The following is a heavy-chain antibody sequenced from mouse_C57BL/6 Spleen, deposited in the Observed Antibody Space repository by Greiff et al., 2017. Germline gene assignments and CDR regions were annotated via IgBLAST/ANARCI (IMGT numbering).Heavy chain of an antibody. V-gene: IGHV3-6*01. J-gene: IGHJ1*03. Sequence: ESGPGLVKPSQSLSLTCSVTGYSITSGYYWNWIRQFPGDKLEWMGYISYDGSNNYNPSLKNRISITRNTSKNQFFLKLNSVTTEDTATYYWAYYDGSSYVWYFDVWGTGTTVTVSS. D-gene: IGHD1-1*01. CDR1: GYSITSGYY. CDR2: ISYDGSN. CDR3: AYYDGSSYVWYFDV.